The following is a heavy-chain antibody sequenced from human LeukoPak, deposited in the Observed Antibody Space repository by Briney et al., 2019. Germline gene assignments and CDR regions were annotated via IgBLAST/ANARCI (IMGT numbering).Heavy chain of an antibody. V-gene: IGHV3-7*05. CDR3: ARWNDVSGRWFLDY. CDR2: INEDGRKI. Sequence: GGSLRLSCAASGFTVSSNYMSWVRQAPGKGLEWVADINEDGRKIYYVDSVKGRFTISRDNAKNSLSLQLNTLRAEETAVYYCARWNDVSGRWFLDYWGQGTLVTVSS. CDR1: GFTVSSNY. J-gene: IGHJ4*02. D-gene: IGHD3-10*01.